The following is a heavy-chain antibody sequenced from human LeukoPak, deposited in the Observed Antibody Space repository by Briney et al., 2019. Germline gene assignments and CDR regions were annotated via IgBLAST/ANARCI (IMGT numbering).Heavy chain of an antibody. CDR2: INPSGGST. V-gene: IGHV1-46*01. CDR1: GYTFTIYY. CDR3: ARGPEVRIAVAATPLDY. D-gene: IGHD6-19*01. Sequence: ASVTVSCTASGYTFTIYYMHWVRQAHAQGLEWMGIINPSGGSTSYAQKFQGRVTMTRDTSTSTVYMELSSLRSEDTAVYYCARGPEVRIAVAATPLDYWGQGTLVTVSS. J-gene: IGHJ4*02.